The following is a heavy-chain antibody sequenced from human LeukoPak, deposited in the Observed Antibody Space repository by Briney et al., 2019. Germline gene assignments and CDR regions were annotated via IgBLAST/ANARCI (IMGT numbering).Heavy chain of an antibody. CDR3: ATLSGDSHGYDY. J-gene: IGHJ4*02. D-gene: IGHD5-18*01. CDR2: ILHDGSNK. V-gene: IGHV3-30*03. CDR1: GFTFSSYA. Sequence: GRSLRLSCAASGFTFSSYAMHWVRQAPGKGLEWVAVILHDGSNKQYADSVKGRFTISRDNSKNTLYLQINSLRAEDTAVYYCATLSGDSHGYDYWGLGTLVTVSS.